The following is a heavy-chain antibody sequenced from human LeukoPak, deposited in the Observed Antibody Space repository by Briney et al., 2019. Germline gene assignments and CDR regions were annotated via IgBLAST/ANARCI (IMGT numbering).Heavy chain of an antibody. J-gene: IGHJ6*03. D-gene: IGHD6-19*01. CDR1: GFTFNNYA. CDR3: AKGPVRDYYYYMDV. V-gene: IGHV3-23*01. Sequence: GESLRLSCVASGFTFNNYAISWVRQAPGKGLEWVSGISGSGGSTNYIDSVKGRFTISRDNSKNTLYLQMNSRRAEDTAEYYCAKGPVRDYYYYMDVWGRGITVTVSS. CDR2: ISGSGGST.